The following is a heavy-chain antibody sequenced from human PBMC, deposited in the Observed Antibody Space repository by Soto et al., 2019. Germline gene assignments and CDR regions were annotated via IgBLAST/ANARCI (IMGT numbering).Heavy chain of an antibody. D-gene: IGHD3-10*01. CDR1: GGSISSSNW. CDR3: ASYYGSGSYDYYYYYGMDV. Sequence: SETLSLTCAVSGGSISSSNWWSWVRQPPGKGLEWIGEIYHSVSTNYNPSLKSRVTISVDKSKNQFSLKLSSVTAADTAVYYCASYYGSGSYDYYYYYGMDVWGQGTTVTVSS. J-gene: IGHJ6*02. V-gene: IGHV4-4*02. CDR2: IYHSVST.